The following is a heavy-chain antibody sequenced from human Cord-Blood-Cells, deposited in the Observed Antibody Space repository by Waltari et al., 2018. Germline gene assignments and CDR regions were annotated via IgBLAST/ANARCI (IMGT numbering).Heavy chain of an antibody. D-gene: IGHD6-19*01. Sequence: QLQLQESGPGLVKPSETLSLTCTFSCGSISSSSSYWGWIRQPPGKGLEWIGGIYYSGSTYYNPSLKVRVTISVDTSKNQFSLKLSSVTAADTAVYYCASIAVAGLLFDYWGQGTLVTVSS. V-gene: IGHV4-39*01. CDR3: ASIAVAGLLFDY. CDR1: CGSISSSSSY. CDR2: IYYSGST. J-gene: IGHJ4*02.